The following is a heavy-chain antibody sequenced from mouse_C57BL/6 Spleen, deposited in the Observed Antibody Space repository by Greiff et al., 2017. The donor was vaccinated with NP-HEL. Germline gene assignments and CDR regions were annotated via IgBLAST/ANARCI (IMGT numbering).Heavy chain of an antibody. J-gene: IGHJ1*03. Sequence: EVQLMESGGGLVQSGRSLRLSCATSGFTFSDFYMEWVRQAPGKGLEWIAASRNKANDYTTEYSASVKGRFIVSRDTSQSILYLQMNALRAEDTAIYYCASSNFYWYFDVWGTGTTVTVSS. V-gene: IGHV7-1*01. CDR1: GFTFSDFY. CDR3: ASSNFYWYFDV. D-gene: IGHD2-5*01. CDR2: SRNKANDYTT.